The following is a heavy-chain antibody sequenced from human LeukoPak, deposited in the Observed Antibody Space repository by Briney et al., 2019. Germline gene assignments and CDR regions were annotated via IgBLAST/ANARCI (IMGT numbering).Heavy chain of an antibody. CDR3: ARDILSDENQLRLAAPCDY. V-gene: IGHV3-21*01. CDR2: ISSSSTYI. J-gene: IGHJ4*02. CDR1: GFTFSSYS. D-gene: IGHD2-15*01. Sequence: GGSLRLSCAASGFTFSSYSMNWVRQAPGKGLEWVSSISSSSTYIYYTDSVKGRFTISRDNAKNSLYLQMKDLRAEDTALYYCARDILSDENQLRLAAPCDYWGQGTLVTVSS.